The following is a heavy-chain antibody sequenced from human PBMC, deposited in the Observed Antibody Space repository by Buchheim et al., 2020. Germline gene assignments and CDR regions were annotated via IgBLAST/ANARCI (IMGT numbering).Heavy chain of an antibody. J-gene: IGHJ4*02. CDR2: ISYDGSNK. V-gene: IGHV3-30-3*01. CDR3: AREGAENFWSGSF. D-gene: IGHD3-3*01. CDR1: GFTFSSYA. Sequence: QVQLVESGGGVVQPGRSLRLSCAASGFTFSSYAMHWVRQAPGKGLEWVAVISYDGSNKYYADSVKGRFTISRDNSKNTLYLQMNSLRAEDTAVYYCAREGAENFWSGSFWGQGTL.